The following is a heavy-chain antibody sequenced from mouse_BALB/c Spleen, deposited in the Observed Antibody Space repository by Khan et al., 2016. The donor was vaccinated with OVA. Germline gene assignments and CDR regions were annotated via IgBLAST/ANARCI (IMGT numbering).Heavy chain of an antibody. V-gene: IGHV5-6-4*01. CDR3: TRDGNYAHWYFDV. CDR2: IHSGSTYT. J-gene: IGHJ1*01. Sequence: EVELVESGGGLVRPGGSLKLSCAASGFSFTTYTMSWVRQTPEKRLEWVATIHSGSTYTYYPDSVKGRFTISRDNAKNTLYLQMSSLKSEDTAMYYCTRDGNYAHWYFDVWGAGTTVTVSS. CDR1: GFSFTTYT. D-gene: IGHD2-1*01.